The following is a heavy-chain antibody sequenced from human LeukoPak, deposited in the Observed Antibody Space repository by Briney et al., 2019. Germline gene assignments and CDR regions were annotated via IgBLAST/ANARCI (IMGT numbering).Heavy chain of an antibody. J-gene: IGHJ6*03. CDR2: TYFRSKWYN. Sequence: SQTPSLTCAISVDSVSSNSVAWHWIRQSPSRGLEWLGRTYFRSKWYNEYAVSVKSRISINPDTSKNQFSLQLNSVTPEDTAVYYCARDGCGGDCYTGYNIDVWGKGTTVTVAS. D-gene: IGHD2-21*02. CDR3: ARDGCGGDCYTGYNIDV. V-gene: IGHV6-1*01. CDR1: VDSVSSNSVA.